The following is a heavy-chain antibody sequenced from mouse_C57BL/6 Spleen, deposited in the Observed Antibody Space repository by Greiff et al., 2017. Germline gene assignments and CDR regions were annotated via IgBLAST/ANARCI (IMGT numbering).Heavy chain of an antibody. V-gene: IGHV14-2*01. J-gene: IGHJ3*01. D-gene: IGHD2-5*01. CDR1: GFNIKDYY. Sequence: EVQLQQSGAELVKPGASVKLSCTASGFNIKDYYMHWVKQRTEQGLEWIGRIDPEDGETTYAPKFQGKATITADTSSNTAYLQLSSLTSEDTAVYYCASEGNSNSWFAYWGQGTLVTVSA. CDR3: ASEGNSNSWFAY. CDR2: IDPEDGET.